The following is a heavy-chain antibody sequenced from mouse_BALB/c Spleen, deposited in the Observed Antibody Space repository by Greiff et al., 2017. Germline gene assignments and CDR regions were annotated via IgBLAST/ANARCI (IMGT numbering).Heavy chain of an antibody. CDR2: IDPENGDT. J-gene: IGHJ3*01. D-gene: IGHD2-1*01. Sequence: VQLQQSGAELVRSGASVKLSCTASGFNIKDYYMHWVKQRPEQGLEWIGWIDPENGDTEYAPKFQGKATMTADTSSNTAYLQLSSLTSEDTAVYYCRGNFLGFAYWGQGTLVTVSA. V-gene: IGHV14-4*02. CDR1: GFNIKDYY. CDR3: RGNFLGFAY.